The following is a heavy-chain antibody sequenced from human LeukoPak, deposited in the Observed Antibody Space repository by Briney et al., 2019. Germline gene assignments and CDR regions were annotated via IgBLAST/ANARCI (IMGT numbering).Heavy chain of an antibody. CDR2: IHDSGST. D-gene: IGHD3-10*01. J-gene: IGHJ5*02. CDR1: GGSISSHY. Sequence: SETLSLTCTVSGGSISSHYWSWIRQPPGKGLEWIGYIHDSGSTYYNPSLKSRVSISRDMSKNQLSLMLSSVTAADTAVYYCARGFGAGNYYYGWFDPWGQGTLVSVSS. CDR3: ARGFGAGNYYYGWFDP. V-gene: IGHV4-4*09.